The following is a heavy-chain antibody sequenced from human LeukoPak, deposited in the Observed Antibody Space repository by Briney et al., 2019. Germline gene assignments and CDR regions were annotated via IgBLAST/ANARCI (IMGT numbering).Heavy chain of an antibody. CDR2: LSGSAITT. V-gene: IGHV3-23*01. J-gene: IGHJ4*02. CDR1: GFTFSDFY. D-gene: IGHD6-19*01. CDR3: AKPRSGWYVFDY. Sequence: PGGSLRLSCAASGFTFSDFYMTWVRQAPGKGLEWVSTLSGSAITTYYADSVKGRFTISRDNSKNTLYLQMNSLRAEDTAVYYCAKPRSGWYVFDYWGRGTLVTVSS.